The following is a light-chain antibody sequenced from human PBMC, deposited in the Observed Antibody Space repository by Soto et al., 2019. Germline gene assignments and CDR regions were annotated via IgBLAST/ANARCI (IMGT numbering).Light chain of an antibody. CDR2: AAS. Sequence: DIQMTQSASSLSASVGDRVTMTCRASQSITTHVNWYQQKPGKAPKLLIYAASILQSGVPSRFSGSGSGTDFTLTISSLQPEDFATYYCQQSYSTPTPPTFGQGTKVDIK. J-gene: IGKJ2*01. CDR3: QQSYSTPTPPT. CDR1: QSITTH. V-gene: IGKV1-39*01.